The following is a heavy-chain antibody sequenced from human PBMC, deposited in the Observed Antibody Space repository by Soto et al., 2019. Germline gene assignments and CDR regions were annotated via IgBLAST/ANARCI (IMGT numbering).Heavy chain of an antibody. V-gene: IGHV4-38-2*02. J-gene: IGHJ4*02. Sequence: SETLSLTCAVSGYSISSGYYWGWIRQPPGKGLEWIGSIYHSGSTYYNPSLKSRVTISVDTSKNQFSPKLSSVTAADTAVYYCARDGIGHYDSSGYYSTRVDYWGQGTLVTV. CDR2: IYHSGST. CDR3: ARDGIGHYDSSGYYSTRVDY. D-gene: IGHD3-22*01. CDR1: GYSISSGYY.